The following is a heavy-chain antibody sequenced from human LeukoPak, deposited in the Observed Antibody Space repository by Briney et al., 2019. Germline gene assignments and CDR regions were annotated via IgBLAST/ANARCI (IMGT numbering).Heavy chain of an antibody. CDR1: GGSFSGYY. J-gene: IGHJ3*02. V-gene: IGHV4-34*01. D-gene: IGHD3-10*01. CDR2: INHSGST. Sequence: PSETLSLTCAVYGGSFSGYYWSWIRQPPGKGLEWIGEINHSGSTNYNPSLKSRATISADTSKNQFSLRLSSVTAADTAVYYCAREFWNYRSGNLQAFHIWGQGTMVTVSS. CDR3: AREFWNYRSGNLQAFHI.